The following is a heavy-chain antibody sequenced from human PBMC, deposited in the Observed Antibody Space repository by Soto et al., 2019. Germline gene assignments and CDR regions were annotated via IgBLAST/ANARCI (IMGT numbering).Heavy chain of an antibody. J-gene: IGHJ6*02. Sequence: GGSLRLSCAASGFTVSSNYMSWVRQAPGKGLEWVSVIYSGGSTYYADSVKGRFTISRDNSKNTLYLQMNSLRAEDTAVYYCASTLTPYYYGMDVWGQGTTVTVS. CDR1: GFTVSSNY. CDR2: IYSGGST. V-gene: IGHV3-53*01. CDR3: ASTLTPYYYGMDV.